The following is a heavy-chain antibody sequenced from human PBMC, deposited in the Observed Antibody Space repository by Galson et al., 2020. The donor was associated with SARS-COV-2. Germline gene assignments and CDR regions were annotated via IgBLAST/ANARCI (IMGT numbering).Heavy chain of an antibody. CDR3: ARDPKYYDFWSGYYNPYYYGMDV. V-gene: IGHV4-4*07. J-gene: IGHJ6*02. Sequence: ETSETLSLTCTVSGGSISSYYWSWIRQLAGKGLEWIGRIYTSGSTNYNPSLKSRVTMSVDTSKNQFSLKLSSVTAADTAVYYCARDPKYYDFWSGYYNPYYYGMDVWGQGTTVTVSS. CDR2: IYTSGST. D-gene: IGHD3-3*01. CDR1: GGSISSYY.